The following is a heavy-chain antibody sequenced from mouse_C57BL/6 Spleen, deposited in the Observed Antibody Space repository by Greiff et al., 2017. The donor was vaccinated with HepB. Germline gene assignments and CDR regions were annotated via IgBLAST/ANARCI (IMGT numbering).Heavy chain of an antibody. CDR2: INPNNGGT. V-gene: IGHV1-22*01. CDR1: GYTFTDYN. J-gene: IGHJ3*01. Sequence: EVQLQQSGPELVKPGASVKMSCKASGYTFTDYNMHWVKQRHGKSLEWIGYINPNNGGTSYNQKFKGKATLTVNKSSSTAYMAIRSLTSEDSAVYYWARGDYGSSYGFAYWGQGTLVTVSA. CDR3: ARGDYGSSYGFAY. D-gene: IGHD1-1*01.